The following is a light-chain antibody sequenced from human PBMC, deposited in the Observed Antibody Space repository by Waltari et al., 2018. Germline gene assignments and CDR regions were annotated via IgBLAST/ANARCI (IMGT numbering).Light chain of an antibody. V-gene: IGLV2-23*02. CDR2: EVT. CDR1: SSDIGYYNL. Sequence: QSALTQPASVSGSPGQSITISCTGTSSDIGYYNLVSWYQHLPGKAPKVMIYEVTKRPSGVSNLFSGSKSGNTASLTISGVQAEDEGYYYCCSYAGSGTWVFGGGTKLTVL. J-gene: IGLJ3*02. CDR3: CSYAGSGTWV.